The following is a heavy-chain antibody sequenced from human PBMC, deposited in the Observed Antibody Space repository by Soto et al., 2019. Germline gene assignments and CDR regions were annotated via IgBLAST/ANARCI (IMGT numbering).Heavy chain of an antibody. CDR3: AHRQLYNGAWNEGTFDY. J-gene: IGHJ4*02. CDR1: GFSLTTRPVG. V-gene: IGHV2-5*02. D-gene: IGHD1-1*01. CDR2: IYWDDDK. Sequence: QITLKESGPTLVKPTQTLTLTCTFSGFSLTTRPVGVVWIRQPPGQALEWLALIYWDDDKRYNPSLKTRVTITKDTYKNQVVLTMTNMDPVDTATYYCAHRQLYNGAWNEGTFDYWGQGALVTVSS.